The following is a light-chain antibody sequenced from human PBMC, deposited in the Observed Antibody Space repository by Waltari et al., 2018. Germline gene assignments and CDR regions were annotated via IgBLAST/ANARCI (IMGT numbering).Light chain of an antibody. J-gene: IGKJ1*01. CDR1: QNINTW. CDR3: LQYNGEPRT. Sequence: DIQMTQSPSTLSASVGDRVTITCRASQNINTWLAWHQQKPGKAPKLLIYKASSLESGVPSRFSGSGSGTEFTLTISSLQPDDFATYYCLQYNGEPRTFGQGTTVEVK. CDR2: KAS. V-gene: IGKV1-5*03.